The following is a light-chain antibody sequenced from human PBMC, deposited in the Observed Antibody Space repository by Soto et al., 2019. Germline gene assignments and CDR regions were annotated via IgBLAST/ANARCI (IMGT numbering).Light chain of an antibody. J-gene: IGKJ1*01. V-gene: IGKV3-11*01. CDR3: QQRSNWPLT. CDR2: DAS. CDR1: QSVSSY. Sequence: EIVFTQSPATLSLSPGEKATHSFRASQSVSSYLAWYQQKPGQAPRLLIYDASNRATGIPARFSGSGSGTDFTLTISSLEPEDFAVYYCQQRSNWPLTFGQGTKVDIK.